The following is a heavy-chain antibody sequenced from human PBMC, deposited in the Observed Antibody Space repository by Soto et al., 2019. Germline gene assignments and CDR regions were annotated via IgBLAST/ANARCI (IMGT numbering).Heavy chain of an antibody. J-gene: IGHJ6*02. CDR1: GGSISSGGYY. V-gene: IGHV4-31*03. Sequence: SETLSLTCTVSGGSISSGGYYWSWIRQHPGKGLEWIGYIYYSGSTYYNPSLKSRVTISVDTSKNQFSLKLSSVTAADTAVYYCARAQYSSPLDYYYGMDVWGQGTTVTVSS. D-gene: IGHD6-13*01. CDR3: ARAQYSSPLDYYYGMDV. CDR2: IYYSGST.